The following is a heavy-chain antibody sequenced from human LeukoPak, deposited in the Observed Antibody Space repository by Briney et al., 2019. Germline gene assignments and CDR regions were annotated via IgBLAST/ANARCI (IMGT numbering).Heavy chain of an antibody. CDR2: IYYSGST. V-gene: IGHV4-30-4*01. Sequence: SETLSLTCTVSGGSISSGDYYWSWIRQPPGKGLEWIGYIYYSGSTYYNPSLKSRVTISVDTSKNQFSLKLSSVTAADTAVYYCARDKGETRFLEWLLPFDYWGQGTLVTVSS. CDR3: ARDKGETRFLEWLLPFDY. CDR1: GGSISSGDYY. J-gene: IGHJ4*02. D-gene: IGHD3-3*01.